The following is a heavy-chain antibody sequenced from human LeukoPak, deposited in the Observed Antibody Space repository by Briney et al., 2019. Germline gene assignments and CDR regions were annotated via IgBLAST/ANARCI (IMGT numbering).Heavy chain of an antibody. CDR2: IYTSGST. Sequence: SETLSLTCTVSGNSTSRDDNYWSCIRQPAGKGLEWIGRIYTSGSTNYNPSLKSRVTISGDTSKNQFSLRLSSVTAADTAVYYCARASYSYDINGWVPFDYWGQGTLVTVSS. CDR1: GNSTSRDDNY. V-gene: IGHV4-61*02. CDR3: ARASYSYDINGWVPFDY. J-gene: IGHJ4*02. D-gene: IGHD3-22*01.